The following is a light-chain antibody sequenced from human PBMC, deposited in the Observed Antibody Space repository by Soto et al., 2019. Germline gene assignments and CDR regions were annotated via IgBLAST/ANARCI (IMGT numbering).Light chain of an antibody. Sequence: SYELTQPPSVSVSPGQTDRITCSGDALPKQYAYWYQQKPGQAPVLVIYKDSERPSGIPERFSGSSSGTTVTLTISGVQAEDEADYYCQSADSSGTVVFGGGTKLTVL. CDR2: KDS. CDR1: ALPKQY. CDR3: QSADSSGTVV. J-gene: IGLJ2*01. V-gene: IGLV3-25*02.